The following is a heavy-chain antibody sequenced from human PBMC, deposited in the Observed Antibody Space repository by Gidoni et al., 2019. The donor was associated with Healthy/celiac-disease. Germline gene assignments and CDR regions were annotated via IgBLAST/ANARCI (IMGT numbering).Heavy chain of an antibody. D-gene: IGHD3-10*01. Sequence: EVQLVQSGAEVKKPGESLKISCTGSGYSVTSYWIGWVRQMPGKGLGWMGIISPGDYDTRYSPSFQGQVTISADKSISTAYLQWSSLKASDTAMYYCAGYYYGSGSSPGYWGQGTLVTVSS. J-gene: IGHJ4*02. CDR3: AGYYYGSGSSPGY. CDR1: GYSVTSYW. V-gene: IGHV5-51*01. CDR2: ISPGDYDT.